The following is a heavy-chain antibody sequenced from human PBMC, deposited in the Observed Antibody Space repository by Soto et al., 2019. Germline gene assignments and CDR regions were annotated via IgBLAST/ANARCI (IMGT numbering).Heavy chain of an antibody. CDR2: IKQDGSEK. D-gene: IGHD5-12*01. CDR1: GFTFGSNW. J-gene: IGHJ6*03. V-gene: IGHV3-7*01. CDR3: ARVANYYYYMDV. Sequence: EVQLVESGGGLVQLGGSLRLSCEAPGFTFGSNWMSWVRQAPGKGLEGVANIKQDGSEKYYVDSVKGRFTISRDNAKNSLYLQMNSLRAEDTAVYYCARVANYYYYMDVWGKGTTVTVSS.